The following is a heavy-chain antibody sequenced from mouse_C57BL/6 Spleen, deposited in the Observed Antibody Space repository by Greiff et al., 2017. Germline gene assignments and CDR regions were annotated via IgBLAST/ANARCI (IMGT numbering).Heavy chain of an antibody. CDR2: IWTGGGK. Sequence: QVQLQQSGPGLVAPSQSLSITCTVSGFSLTSYAISWVRQPPGKGLEWLGVIWTGGGKNYNSALKSRLSIIKENSKSQVFLKMNSLHTDDTAKYYCASLDSAGPCFAYWGQVTLVTVSA. V-gene: IGHV2-9-1*01. CDR3: ASLDSAGPCFAY. J-gene: IGHJ3*01. CDR1: GFSLTSYA. D-gene: IGHD3-2*02.